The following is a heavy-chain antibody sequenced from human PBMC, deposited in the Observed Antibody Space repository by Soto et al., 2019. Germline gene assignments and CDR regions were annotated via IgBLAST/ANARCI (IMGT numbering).Heavy chain of an antibody. Sequence: QVQLQESGPGLVKPSQTLSLTCTVSGGSISSGGYYWSWIRQHPGKGLEWIGYIYYSGSTYYNPSLKSRVTISVDTSKNQFSLKRSSVTAADTAVYYCAREAASYKGWFDPWGQGTLVTVSS. J-gene: IGHJ5*02. CDR3: AREAASYKGWFDP. V-gene: IGHV4-31*03. CDR2: IYYSGST. CDR1: GGSISSGGYY. D-gene: IGHD1-20*01.